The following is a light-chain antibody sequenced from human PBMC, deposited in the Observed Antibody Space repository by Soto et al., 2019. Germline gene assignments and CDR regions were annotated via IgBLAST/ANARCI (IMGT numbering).Light chain of an antibody. Sequence: QSALTQPASVSGSPGQSITISCTGTSSDVGAYNFVSWYQHYPDKAPKVVIYDVANRPSGVSYRFSASKSGNTASLTISGLQAEDEADYYCMSFTSSNTYVLGNGTKVTVL. J-gene: IGLJ1*01. CDR1: SSDVGAYNF. V-gene: IGLV2-14*03. CDR2: DVA. CDR3: MSFTSSNTYV.